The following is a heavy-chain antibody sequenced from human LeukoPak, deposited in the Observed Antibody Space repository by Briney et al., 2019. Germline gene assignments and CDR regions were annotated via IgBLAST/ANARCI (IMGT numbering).Heavy chain of an antibody. D-gene: IGHD6-13*01. Sequence: SETLSLTCVVSGASITSRIWWSWVRQPPGKGLEWIGEISHTGSIDYTPSLKSRATISLDKSKNQLSLNLTSVTAADTAMYYCARDNERRLTAAGTAAFDLWGRGALVTVSS. CDR3: ARDNERRLTAAGTAAFDL. CDR1: GASITSRIW. V-gene: IGHV4-4*02. CDR2: ISHTGSI. J-gene: IGHJ2*01.